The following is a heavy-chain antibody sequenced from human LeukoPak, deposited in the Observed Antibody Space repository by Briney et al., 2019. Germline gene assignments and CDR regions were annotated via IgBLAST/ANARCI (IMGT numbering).Heavy chain of an antibody. D-gene: IGHD3-10*01. CDR3: ARNRYYYGSGNYGVPNWFDP. CDR2: IYYSGST. Sequence: SETLSLTCTVSGGSISSSSYYWGWIRQPPGKGLEWIGSIYYSGSTYYNPSLKSRVTIPVDTSKNQFSLKLSSVTAADTAVYYCARNRYYYGSGNYGVPNWFDPWGQGTLVTVSS. J-gene: IGHJ5*02. V-gene: IGHV4-39*01. CDR1: GGSISSSSYY.